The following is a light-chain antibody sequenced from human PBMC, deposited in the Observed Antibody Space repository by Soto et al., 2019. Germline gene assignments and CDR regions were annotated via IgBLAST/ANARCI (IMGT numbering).Light chain of an antibody. Sequence: SYELTQPPSVSVAPGKTARITCGGNNIGSKSVHWYQQKPGQAPVLVIYYDSDRPSGIPERFSGSNSGNTATLTISRVEAGDEADYYCQVWDSSSDHYVFSTGTTLTV. CDR3: QVWDSSSDHYV. V-gene: IGLV3-21*04. J-gene: IGLJ1*01. CDR2: YDS. CDR1: NIGSKS.